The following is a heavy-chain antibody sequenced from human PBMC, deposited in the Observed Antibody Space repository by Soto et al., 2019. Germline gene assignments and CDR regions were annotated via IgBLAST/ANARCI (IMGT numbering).Heavy chain of an antibody. CDR2: INPSGGST. V-gene: IGHV1-46*01. J-gene: IGHJ6*02. CDR3: ASIYSSSYYYYYYGMDV. CDR1: GYTFTSYY. Sequence: QVQLVQSGAEVKKPGASVKVSCKASGYTFTSYYMHWVRQAPGQGLEWMGIINPSGGSTSYAQKFQGRVTMTRDTSTSTVYMELSSLRSEDTAVYYCASIYSSSYYYYYYGMDVWGQGTTVTVSS. D-gene: IGHD6-13*01.